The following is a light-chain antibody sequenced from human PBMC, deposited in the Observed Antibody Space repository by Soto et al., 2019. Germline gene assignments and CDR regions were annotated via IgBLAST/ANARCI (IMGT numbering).Light chain of an antibody. CDR2: EGS. V-gene: IGLV2-23*01. Sequence: QSVLTQPASVSGSPGQSITISCTGTSSDVGSYNLVSWYQQHPGKAPKLMIYEGSKRPSGVSDRFSGSKSGNTASLTISGLQAEDEADYYCCSYADRNTNYVFGTGTKLTVL. J-gene: IGLJ1*01. CDR1: SSDVGSYNL. CDR3: CSYADRNTNYV.